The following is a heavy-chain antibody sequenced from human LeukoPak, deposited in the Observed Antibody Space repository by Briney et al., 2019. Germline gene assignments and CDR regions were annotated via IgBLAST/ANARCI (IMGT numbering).Heavy chain of an antibody. CDR3: ARSQRDRRWPQHAYYGMDV. Sequence: SETLSLTCAVYGGSFSGYYWSWIRQPPGKGLEWIGEINHSGSTNYNPSLKSRVTISVDTSKNQFSLKLSSVTAADTAVYYCARSQRDRRWPQHAYYGMDVWGQGPTVTVSS. CDR2: INHSGST. CDR1: GGSFSGYY. J-gene: IGHJ6*02. D-gene: IGHD5-24*01. V-gene: IGHV4-34*01.